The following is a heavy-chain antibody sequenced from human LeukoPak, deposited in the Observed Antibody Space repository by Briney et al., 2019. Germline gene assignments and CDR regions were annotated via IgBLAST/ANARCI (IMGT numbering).Heavy chain of an antibody. CDR3: ARRERYCSSISCYGVDY. J-gene: IGHJ4*02. CDR2: IYPSDSDT. Sequence: GESLKISCQGSGYSFTSYWIGWVRQMPGKGLEWMGIIYPSDSDTRYSPSFQGQVTISADKSISTAYLRWSSLKASDTAMYYCARRERYCSSISCYGVDYWGQGTLVTVSS. CDR1: GYSFTSYW. D-gene: IGHD2-2*01. V-gene: IGHV5-51*01.